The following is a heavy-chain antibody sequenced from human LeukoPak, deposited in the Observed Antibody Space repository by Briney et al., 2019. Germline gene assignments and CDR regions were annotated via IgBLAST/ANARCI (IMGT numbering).Heavy chain of an antibody. Sequence: SETLSLTCTVSGGSISSYYWSCIRQPPGKGLEWIGYIYYSGSTNYNPSLKSRVTISVDTSKNQFSLKLSSVTAADTAVYYCARVAFHAFDIWGQGTMVTVSS. D-gene: IGHD2/OR15-2a*01. V-gene: IGHV4-59*01. CDR1: GGSISSYY. CDR3: ARVAFHAFDI. J-gene: IGHJ3*02. CDR2: IYYSGST.